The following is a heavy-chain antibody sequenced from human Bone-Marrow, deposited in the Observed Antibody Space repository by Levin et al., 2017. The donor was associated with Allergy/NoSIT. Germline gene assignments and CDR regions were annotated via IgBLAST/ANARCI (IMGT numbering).Heavy chain of an antibody. V-gene: IGHV1-46*01. D-gene: IGHD3-3*02. J-gene: IGHJ6*02. Sequence: VASVKVSCKASGYPFTKDFMHWVRQAPGQGLEWMGVINPNGGNTSYPQKFQGRVTMTGDTSTVYMELRSLRSEDTAVYYCAKETILGEVNSYTGMDVWGQGTTVIVSS. CDR3: AKETILGEVNSYTGMDV. CDR1: GYPFTKDF. CDR2: INPNGGNT.